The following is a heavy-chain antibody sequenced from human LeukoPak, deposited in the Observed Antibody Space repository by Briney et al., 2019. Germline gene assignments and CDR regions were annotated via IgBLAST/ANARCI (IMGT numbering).Heavy chain of an antibody. V-gene: IGHV1-18*01. D-gene: IGHD6-19*01. CDR1: GYTFTSYG. CDR3: ARDRVAVAGTASGY. Sequence: GASVKVSCKASGYTFTSYGISWVRQAPGQGLEWMGWISAYNGDTNYAQKLQGRVTMTTDTSTSTAYMELRSLRSDDTAVYYCARDRVAVAGTASGYWGQGTLVTVSS. CDR2: ISAYNGDT. J-gene: IGHJ4*02.